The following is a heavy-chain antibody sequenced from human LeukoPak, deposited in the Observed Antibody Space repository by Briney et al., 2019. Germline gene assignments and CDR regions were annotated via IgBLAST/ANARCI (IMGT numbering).Heavy chain of an antibody. CDR3: ARDNDILTGYYPGGYYYMDV. CDR2: INPSGGST. V-gene: IGHV1-46*01. Sequence: ASVKVSCKASGYTFTSYYMHWVRQAPGQGLEWMGIINPSGGSTSYAQKFQGRVTMTRDMSTSTVYMELSSLRSEDTAVYYCARDNDILTGYYPGGYYYMDVWGKGPTVTVSS. D-gene: IGHD3-9*01. J-gene: IGHJ6*03. CDR1: GYTFTSYY.